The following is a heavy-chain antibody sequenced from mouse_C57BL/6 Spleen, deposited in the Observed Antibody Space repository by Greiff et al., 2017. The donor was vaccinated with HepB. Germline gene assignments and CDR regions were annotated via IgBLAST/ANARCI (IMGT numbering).Heavy chain of an antibody. CDR2: IYPRSGNT. V-gene: IGHV1-81*01. CDR3: ARVDGFYYGNGLDY. D-gene: IGHD2-1*01. CDR1: GYTFTSYG. Sequence: VKLVESGAELARPGASVKLSCKASGYTFTSYGISWVKQRTGQGLEWIGEIYPRSGNTYYNEKFKGKATLTADKSSSTAYMERRSLTSEDSAVYFFARVDGFYYGNGLDYWGQGTTLTVSS. J-gene: IGHJ2*01.